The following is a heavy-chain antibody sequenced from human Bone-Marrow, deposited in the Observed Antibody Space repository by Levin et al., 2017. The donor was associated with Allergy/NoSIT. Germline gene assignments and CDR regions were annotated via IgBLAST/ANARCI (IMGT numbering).Heavy chain of an antibody. Sequence: GESLKISCKASGYMFTDFWIGWVRQLPGKGLEWMGIIYPGDSDARYRPSFQGQVSISVDRSLNTVYLQWISLKASDTATYFCASKEARCGSETIDYWGQGTRVTVSS. CDR3: ASKEARCGSETIDY. CDR1: GYMFTDFW. CDR2: IYPGDSDA. D-gene: IGHD3-10*01. J-gene: IGHJ4*02. V-gene: IGHV5-51*01.